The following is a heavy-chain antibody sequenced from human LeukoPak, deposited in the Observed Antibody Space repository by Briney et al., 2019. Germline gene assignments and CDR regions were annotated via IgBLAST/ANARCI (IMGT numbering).Heavy chain of an antibody. D-gene: IGHD6-19*01. CDR2: TYYRSKWYN. CDR3: ARDFGTTGWHTFDY. CDR1: GDSVSSKNGA. Sequence: SQTLSLTCVVSGDSVSSKNGAWNWIRQSPSRGLQWLGRTYYRSKWYNEYAESMEGRMTISQDTSKNQYPLHLNSVTPDDTAVYYCARDFGTTGWHTFDYWGQGTLVTVSS. J-gene: IGHJ4*02. V-gene: IGHV6-1*01.